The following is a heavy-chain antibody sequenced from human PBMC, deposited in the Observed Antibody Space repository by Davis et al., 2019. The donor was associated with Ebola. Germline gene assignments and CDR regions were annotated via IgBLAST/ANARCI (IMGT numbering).Heavy chain of an antibody. CDR2: IIVVLGTA. CDR1: GGTFTGYA. J-gene: IGHJ5*02. Sequence: SVKVSCKSPGGTFTGYAISWVRQAPGQGLEWMGGIIVVLGTANYAQKFQGRVTITADASTNTAYMELRSLRSEDTAVYYCARGPSCTDNGCYRSWFGPWGQGTLDTVSS. V-gene: IGHV1-69*13. D-gene: IGHD2-8*01. CDR3: ARGPSCTDNGCYRSWFGP.